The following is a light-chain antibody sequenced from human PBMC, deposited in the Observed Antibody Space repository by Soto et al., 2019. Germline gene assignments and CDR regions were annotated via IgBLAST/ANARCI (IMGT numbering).Light chain of an antibody. CDR1: QNIRDY. CDR2: GAS. V-gene: IGKV1-39*01. CDR3: QQTYLSPPT. J-gene: IGKJ4*01. Sequence: DIQMTQSPSSLSASVGERATITCRASQNIRDYLNWYQQKPGKPPKLLIYGASTLQSGAPSRFSGGGFGSDFTLIISSLQPEDFASYCCQQTYLSPPTFGGETKVEIK.